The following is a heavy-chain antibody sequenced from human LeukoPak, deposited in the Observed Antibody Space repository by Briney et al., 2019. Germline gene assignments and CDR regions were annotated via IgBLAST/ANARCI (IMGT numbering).Heavy chain of an antibody. CDR1: GFTFTSYG. Sequence: AASVKVSCKASGFTFTSYGIGWVRQAPGQGLEWMGWISTYNGYTNSAQKLQGRVTMTTDTSTSTAYMELRSLRSDDTAVYYCARAHSGSYYYYYYYMDVWGKGTTVTISS. CDR2: ISTYNGYT. J-gene: IGHJ6*03. D-gene: IGHD1-26*01. V-gene: IGHV1-18*01. CDR3: ARAHSGSYYYYYYYMDV.